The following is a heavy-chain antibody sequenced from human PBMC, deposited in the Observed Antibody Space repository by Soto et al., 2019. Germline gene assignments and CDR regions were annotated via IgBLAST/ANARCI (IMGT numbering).Heavy chain of an antibody. CDR1: GFTFGSYA. CDR3: AYSSTPFDY. J-gene: IGHJ4*02. CDR2: ISGSGGST. Sequence: GGSLRLSCAASGFTFGSYAMSWVRQAPGKGLEWVSAISGSGGSTYYADSVKGRFTISRDNSKNTLYLQMNSLRAEDTAVYYGAYSSTPFDYWGQGTLVTVSS. V-gene: IGHV3-23*01. D-gene: IGHD6-13*01.